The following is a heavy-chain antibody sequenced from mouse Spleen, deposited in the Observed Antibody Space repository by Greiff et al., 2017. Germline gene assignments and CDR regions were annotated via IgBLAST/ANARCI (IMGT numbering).Heavy chain of an antibody. CDR3: AKNNDYDDGAWFAY. J-gene: IGHJ3*01. CDR1: GFSLTSYG. Sequence: VQLQQSGPGLVQPSQSLSITCTVSGFSLTSYGVHWVRQSPGKGLEWLGVIWRGGSTDYNAAFMSRLSITKDNSKSQVFFKMNSLQADDTAIYYCAKNNDYDDGAWFAYWGQGTLVTVSA. CDR2: IWRGGST. V-gene: IGHV2-5*01. D-gene: IGHD2-4*01.